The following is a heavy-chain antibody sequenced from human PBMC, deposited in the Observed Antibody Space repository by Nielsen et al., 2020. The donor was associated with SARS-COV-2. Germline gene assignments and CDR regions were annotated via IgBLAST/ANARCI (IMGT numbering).Heavy chain of an antibody. Sequence: SETLSLTCTVSGGSVSSGSYYWSWIRQPPGKGLEWIGSIYYSGSTYYNPSLKSRVTISVDTSKNQFSLKLSSVTAADTAVYYCAREPGLPNWFDPWGQGTLVTVSS. CDR2: IYYSGST. V-gene: IGHV4-39*07. D-gene: IGHD1-14*01. CDR3: AREPGLPNWFDP. J-gene: IGHJ5*02. CDR1: GGSVSSGSYY.